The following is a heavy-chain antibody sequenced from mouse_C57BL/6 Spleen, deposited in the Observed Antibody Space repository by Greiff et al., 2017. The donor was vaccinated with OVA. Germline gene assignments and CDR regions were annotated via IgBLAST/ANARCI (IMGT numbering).Heavy chain of an antibody. V-gene: IGHV5-9-1*02. Sequence: EVKLMESGEGLVKPGGSLKLSCAASGFTFSSYAMSWVRQTPEKRLEWVAYISSGGDYIYYADTVKGRFSISRDNARNTLYLQMSSLKSEDTAMYYGTRVADYDGGWFAYWGQGTLVTVSA. J-gene: IGHJ3*01. CDR1: GFTFSSYA. CDR2: ISSGGDYI. D-gene: IGHD2-4*01. CDR3: TRVADYDGGWFAY.